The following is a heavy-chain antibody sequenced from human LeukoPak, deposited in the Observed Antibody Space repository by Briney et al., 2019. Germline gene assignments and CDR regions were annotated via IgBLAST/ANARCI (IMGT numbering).Heavy chain of an antibody. J-gene: IGHJ4*02. V-gene: IGHV1-69*04. CDR1: GGTFSSYT. D-gene: IGHD6-19*01. CDR3: ARDYSSGWYYFDY. CDR2: IIPILGIA. Sequence: ASVKVSCKASGGTFSSYTISWVQQAPGQGLEWMGRIIPILGIANYAQKFQGRVTITADKSTSTAYMELSSLRSEDTAVYYCARDYSSGWYYFDYWGQGTLVTVSS.